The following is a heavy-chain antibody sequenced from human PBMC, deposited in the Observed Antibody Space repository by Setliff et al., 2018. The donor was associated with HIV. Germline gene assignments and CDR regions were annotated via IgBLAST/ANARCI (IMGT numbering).Heavy chain of an antibody. Sequence: PGESLKISCRGSGYYFTTFWIAWVRQMPGKGLEWMGFIYPGDSHTTYSPSFQGQVTISVDKSTNTLFLHLGSLKASDTAMYYCARVVNDFVVRGFVYYMDVWGKGTTVTVSS. D-gene: IGHD3-10*01. V-gene: IGHV5-51*01. CDR1: GYYFTTFW. J-gene: IGHJ6*03. CDR2: IYPGDSHT. CDR3: ARVVNDFVVRGFVYYMDV.